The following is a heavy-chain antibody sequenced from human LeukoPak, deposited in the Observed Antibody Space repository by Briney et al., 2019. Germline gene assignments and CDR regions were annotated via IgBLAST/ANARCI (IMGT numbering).Heavy chain of an antibody. Sequence: GGSLRLSCAASGFTFSSYGMHWVRQAPGKGLEWVAFIRYDGSNKYYADSVKGRFTISRDNSKNTLYLQMNSLRAEDTAVYCCAKGEQYYYDSSGYSDGWGQGTLVTVSS. V-gene: IGHV3-30*02. J-gene: IGHJ4*02. CDR3: AKGEQYYYDSSGYSDG. D-gene: IGHD3-22*01. CDR1: GFTFSSYG. CDR2: IRYDGSNK.